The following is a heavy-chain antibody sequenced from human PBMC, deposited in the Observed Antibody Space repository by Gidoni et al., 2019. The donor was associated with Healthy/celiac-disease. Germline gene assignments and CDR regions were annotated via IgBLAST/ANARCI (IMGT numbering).Heavy chain of an antibody. D-gene: IGHD4-17*01. CDR1: GFTFSSYA. V-gene: IGHV3-64D*06. CDR3: VKDGAGDYFYFDY. Sequence: EVQLVESGGGLVQPGGSLRLSCSASGFTFSSYAMHWVRQAPGKGLEYVSAISSNGGSTYYADSVKGRFTISRDNSKNTLYLQMSSLRAEDTAVYYCVKDGAGDYFYFDYWGQGTLVTVSS. CDR2: ISSNGGST. J-gene: IGHJ4*02.